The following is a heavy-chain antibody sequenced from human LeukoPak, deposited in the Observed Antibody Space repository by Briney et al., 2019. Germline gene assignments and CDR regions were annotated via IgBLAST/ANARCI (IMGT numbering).Heavy chain of an antibody. V-gene: IGHV6-1*01. CDR1: GDSVSSNSAA. CDR2: TYYRSKWYN. CDR3: ARLYSPWFDP. Sequence: SQTLSLTCAISGDSVSSNSAAWNWIRQSPSRGLEWLGRTYYRSKWYNDYAVSVKSRITINPDTSKNQFSLKLSSVTAADTAVYYCARLYSPWFDPWGQGTLVTVSS. J-gene: IGHJ5*02. D-gene: IGHD2-21*01.